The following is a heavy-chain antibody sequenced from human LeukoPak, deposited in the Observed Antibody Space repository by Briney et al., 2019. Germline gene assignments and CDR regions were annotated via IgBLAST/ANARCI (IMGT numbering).Heavy chain of an antibody. V-gene: IGHV4-34*01. D-gene: IGHD6-19*01. Sequence: SETLSLTCGVSGGSFSSHYSTWIRQPPGKGLEWIGEINPRGSTNYSPSLESRVTVSADTSRNQLSLSLTSVTAADSAVYFCAIGLRQGSAWSWGPKEKSYQYMDVWGTGTTVIVSS. CDR2: INPRGST. CDR1: GGSFSSHY. CDR3: AIGLRQGSAWSWGPKEKSYQYMDV. J-gene: IGHJ6*04.